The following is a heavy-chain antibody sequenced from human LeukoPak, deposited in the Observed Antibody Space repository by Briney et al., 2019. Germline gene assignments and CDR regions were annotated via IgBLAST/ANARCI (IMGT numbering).Heavy chain of an antibody. J-gene: IGHJ4*02. D-gene: IGHD3-22*01. V-gene: IGHV3-53*01. CDR3: ARAQGDYYDSSGYFHFDY. CDR2: IYSGGST. Sequence: GGSLRLSCAASGFTVSSNYMSWVRQAPGKGLEWVSVIYSGGSTYYADSVKGRFTISRDNSKNTLYLQMNSLRAEDTAVYYCARAQGDYYDSSGYFHFDYWGQGTLVTVSS. CDR1: GFTVSSNY.